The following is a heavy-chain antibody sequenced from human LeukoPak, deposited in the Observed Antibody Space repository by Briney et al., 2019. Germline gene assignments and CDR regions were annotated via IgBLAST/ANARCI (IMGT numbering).Heavy chain of an antibody. CDR1: GFTFSSYW. CDR2: IRPDGSTT. V-gene: IGHV3-74*01. Sequence: PGGSLRLSCAASGFTFSSYWMHWVRQIPGEGLVWVSRIRPDGSTTAYADSVRGRFTISRDNARNTLYSQLTSLGAEDTAIYYCARVSSLWAFDYWGQGTLVTVSS. J-gene: IGHJ4*02. D-gene: IGHD2-21*01. CDR3: ARVSSLWAFDY.